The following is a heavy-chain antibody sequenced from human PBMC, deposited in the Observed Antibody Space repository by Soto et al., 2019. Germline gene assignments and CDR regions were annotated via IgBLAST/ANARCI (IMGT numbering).Heavy chain of an antibody. J-gene: IGHJ3*02. V-gene: IGHV3-11*01. D-gene: IGHD3-22*01. CDR3: ARAVYYDSSGYLIDDAFDI. CDR1: GFTFSDYY. Sequence: NPGGSLRLSCAASGFTFSDYYMSWIRQAPGKGLEWVSYISSSGSTIYYADSVKGRFTISRDNAKNSLYLQMNSLRAEDTAVYYCARAVYYDSSGYLIDDAFDIWGQGTMVTVSS. CDR2: ISSSGSTI.